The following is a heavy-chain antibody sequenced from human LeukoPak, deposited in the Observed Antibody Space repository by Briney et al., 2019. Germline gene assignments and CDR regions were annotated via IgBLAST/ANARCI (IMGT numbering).Heavy chain of an antibody. D-gene: IGHD6-19*01. V-gene: IGHV4-4*07. Sequence: SETLSLTCTVSGGSISSHYWSWIRQPAGKGLEWIGRIYTSGSTNYNPSLKSRVTMSVDTSKNQFSLKLSSVTAADTAVYYCAVSGVAGRGYFDYWGQGTLVTVSS. CDR3: AVSGVAGRGYFDY. CDR1: GGSISSHY. J-gene: IGHJ4*02. CDR2: IYTSGST.